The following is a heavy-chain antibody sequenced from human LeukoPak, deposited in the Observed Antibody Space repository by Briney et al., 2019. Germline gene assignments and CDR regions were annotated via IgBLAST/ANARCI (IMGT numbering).Heavy chain of an antibody. J-gene: IGHJ4*02. CDR3: ARDRGSTGYALYAY. V-gene: IGHV3-7*01. CDR2: IKQDASEE. CDR1: GCTFSNYW. D-gene: IGHD5-12*01. Sequence: GGSLRLSCAACGCTFSNYWMTLVRQAPGKGLEWVAHIKQDASEEYYVDSVKGRFTISRGNAQHSFDLQMDNLRAEDTAVYYCARDRGSTGYALYAYWGQGTLVTVSS.